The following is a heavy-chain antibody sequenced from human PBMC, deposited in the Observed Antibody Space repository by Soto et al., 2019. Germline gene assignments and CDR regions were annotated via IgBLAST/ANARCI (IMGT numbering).Heavy chain of an antibody. V-gene: IGHV3-74*01. Sequence: LRLSCAASGFTFSSYWMHWVRQAPGKGLVWVSRINSDGSSTSYADSVKGRFTISRDNAKNTLYLQMNSLRAEDTAVYYCARDLLYGSGSYYYYYGMDVWGQGTTVTVSS. CDR3: ARDLLYGSGSYYYYYGMDV. J-gene: IGHJ6*02. CDR1: GFTFSSYW. CDR2: INSDGSST. D-gene: IGHD3-10*01.